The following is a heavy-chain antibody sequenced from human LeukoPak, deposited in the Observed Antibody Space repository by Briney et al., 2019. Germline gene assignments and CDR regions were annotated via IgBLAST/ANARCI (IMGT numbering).Heavy chain of an antibody. J-gene: IGHJ4*02. CDR1: GFTFTSYS. V-gene: IGHV3-23*01. D-gene: IGHD1-26*01. Sequence: GGSLRLSCAASGFTFTSYSMSWVRQAPGKGLEWVSGTSDRGDYTYYADSVKGRFTISRDNSKNTLYLQMNSLRAEDAALYFCAKKAQYNGNYPLDYWGQGTLVTVSS. CDR2: TSDRGDYT. CDR3: AKKAQYNGNYPLDY.